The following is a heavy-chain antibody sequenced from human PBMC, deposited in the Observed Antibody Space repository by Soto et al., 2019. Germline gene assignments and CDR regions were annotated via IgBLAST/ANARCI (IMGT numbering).Heavy chain of an antibody. V-gene: IGHV3-30*04. CDR1: GFTFSDYP. Sequence: QVQLVESGGGVVQPGRSLSLSCAASGFTFSDYPMHWVRQAPGKGLEWVAVISHDGRVKYYVDSVKGRFTISRDDSKNTLYLQMNSLRVDDTAVYYCARDFIVGAPDYFDYWGQGTLVTVSS. CDR2: ISHDGRVK. J-gene: IGHJ4*02. CDR3: ARDFIVGAPDYFDY. D-gene: IGHD1-26*01.